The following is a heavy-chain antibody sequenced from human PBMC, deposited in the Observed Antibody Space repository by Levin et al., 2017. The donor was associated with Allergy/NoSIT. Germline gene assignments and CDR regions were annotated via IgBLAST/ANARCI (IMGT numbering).Heavy chain of an antibody. CDR1: GVTFRNFA. J-gene: IGHJ4*02. V-gene: IGHV3-23*01. CDR2: ISVHSDGI. D-gene: IGHD2-15*01. Sequence: GESLKISCVASGVTFRNFAMSWVRQAPGSGLQGVSVISVHSDGIQYADSVKGRFIISRDNSKNTLYLHMSSLRAEDTAVYYCGSSDCSGGTCYYDYWGQGTLVTVSS. CDR3: GSSDCSGGTCYYDY.